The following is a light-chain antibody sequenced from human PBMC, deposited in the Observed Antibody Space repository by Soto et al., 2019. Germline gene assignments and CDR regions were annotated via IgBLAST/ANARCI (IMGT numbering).Light chain of an antibody. CDR3: QQYNSYST. V-gene: IGKV1-5*01. CDR2: DAS. J-gene: IGKJ1*01. CDR1: QSISTW. Sequence: IQMTHSPSTLSASVVYRVTITFRASQSISTWLAWYQQKPGKAPKLLIYDASSLESGVPSRFSGSGSGTEFTLTISSLQPEDFASYYCQQYNSYSTFGQGTKVDIK.